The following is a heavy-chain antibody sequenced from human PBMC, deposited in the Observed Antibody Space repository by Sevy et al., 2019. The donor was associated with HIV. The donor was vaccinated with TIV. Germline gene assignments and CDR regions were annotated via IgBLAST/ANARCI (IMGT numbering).Heavy chain of an antibody. CDR3: VKEGGGEGGDH. D-gene: IGHD2-21*01. V-gene: IGHV3-30*02. CDR2: IQYDGCNK. Sequence: GGSLRLSCAASGFSYSSYGMHWVRQAPGKGLEWVEYIQYDGCNKDYADSVKGRFTISRENSKNTLDLQMNSLRVEDTAVYYCVKEGGGEGGDHWGQGTLVTVSS. CDR1: GFSYSSYG. J-gene: IGHJ4*02.